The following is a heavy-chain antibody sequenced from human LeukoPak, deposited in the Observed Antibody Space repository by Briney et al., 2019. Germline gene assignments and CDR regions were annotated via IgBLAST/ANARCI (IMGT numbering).Heavy chain of an antibody. J-gene: IGHJ5*01. CDR3: ARDRGRNWFDS. D-gene: IGHD6-25*01. CDR2: IKEDGSEK. Sequence: PGGSLRLSCAAPGFTVSSYWMSWVRQAPGKGLEWVANIKEDGSEKYYVASVKRRFTISRDNAKKSLYLQMNSLRAEDTAVYYCARDRGRNWFDSWGQGTLVTVSS. V-gene: IGHV3-7*04. CDR1: GFTVSSYW.